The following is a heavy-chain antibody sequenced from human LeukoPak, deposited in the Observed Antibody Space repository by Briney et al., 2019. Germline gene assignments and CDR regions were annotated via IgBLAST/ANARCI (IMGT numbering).Heavy chain of an antibody. CDR1: GGSISSYY. CDR2: IYTRGST. D-gene: IGHD5-18*01. J-gene: IGHJ4*02. Sequence: SETLSLTCTVAGGSISSYYWSWIRQPAGKGLEWIGRIYTRGSTNYNPSLKSRVTISVDKSKNQFSLKLSSVTAADTAVYYCARDQGQLPNFDYWGQGTLVTDSS. CDR3: ARDQGQLPNFDY. V-gene: IGHV4-4*07.